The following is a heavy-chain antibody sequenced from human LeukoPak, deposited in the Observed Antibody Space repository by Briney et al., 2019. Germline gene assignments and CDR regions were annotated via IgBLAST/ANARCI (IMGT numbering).Heavy chain of an antibody. CDR2: MNPNSGNT. D-gene: IGHD2/OR15-2a*01. CDR1: GYTFTSYD. Sequence: ASVKVSCKASGYTFTSYDINWVRQATGQGLEWMGWMNPNSGNTVYAQKFQGRVTMTRNTSISTAYMELSRLRSEDTAVYYCARVVDLSFDPWGQGILVTVSS. J-gene: IGHJ5*02. V-gene: IGHV1-8*01. CDR3: ARVVDLSFDP.